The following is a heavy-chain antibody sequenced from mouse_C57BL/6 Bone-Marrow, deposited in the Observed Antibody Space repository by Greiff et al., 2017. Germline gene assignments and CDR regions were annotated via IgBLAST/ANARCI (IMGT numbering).Heavy chain of an antibody. CDR2: IDPEDGDT. D-gene: IGHD2-1*01. CDR1: GFNIKDYY. Sequence: VQLQQSGAELVRPGASVKLSCTASGFNIKDYYMHWVKQRPEQGLEWIGRIDPEDGDTEYAPKFQGKATMTADTSSNTAYLQLSSLTSEDTAVYYCTPPYGNYPWFAYWGQGTLVTVSA. V-gene: IGHV14-1*01. CDR3: TPPYGNYPWFAY. J-gene: IGHJ3*01.